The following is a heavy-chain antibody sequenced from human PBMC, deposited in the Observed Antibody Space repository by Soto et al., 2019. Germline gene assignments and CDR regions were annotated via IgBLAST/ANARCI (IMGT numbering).Heavy chain of an antibody. CDR2: ISYDGSNK. CDR3: AKAITSNTMIPSAFDI. J-gene: IGHJ3*02. V-gene: IGHV3-30*18. Sequence: GSLRLSCAASGFTFSSYGMHWVRQAPGKGLEWVAVISYDGSNKYYADSVKGRFTISRDNSKNTLYLQMNSLRAEDTAVYYCAKAITSNTMIPSAFDIWGQGTMVTVSS. CDR1: GFTFSSYG. D-gene: IGHD3-22*01.